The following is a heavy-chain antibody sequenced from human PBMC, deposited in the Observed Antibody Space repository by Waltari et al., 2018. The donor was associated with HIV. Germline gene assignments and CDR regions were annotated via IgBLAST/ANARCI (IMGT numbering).Heavy chain of an antibody. V-gene: IGHV3-7*01. CDR1: GFTFTSYW. CDR3: ARGRYSGYDY. CDR2: IKQDGSEK. J-gene: IGHJ4*02. D-gene: IGHD5-12*01. Sequence: EVQLVESGGGLVQPGGSLRLSCVASGFTFTSYWLSWVRQAPGKGLEWVANIKQDGSEKYYVDSVKGRFTISRDNAKNSLYLQMNSLRAEDTAVYYCARGRYSGYDYWGQGTLVTVSS.